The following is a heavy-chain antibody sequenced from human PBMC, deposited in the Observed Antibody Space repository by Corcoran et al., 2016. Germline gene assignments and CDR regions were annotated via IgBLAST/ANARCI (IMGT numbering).Heavy chain of an antibody. CDR1: GYTFTSYD. D-gene: IGHD1-26*01. CDR3: ARWGREYWYFDL. J-gene: IGHJ2*01. Sequence: QVQLVQSGAEVKKPGASVKGSCKASGYTFTSYDINWVRQATGQGLEWMGWMNPNSGNTGYAQKFQGRVTMTRNTSISTAYMELRSLRSEDTAVYYCARWGREYWYFDLWGRGTLVTVSS. CDR2: MNPNSGNT. V-gene: IGHV1-8*01.